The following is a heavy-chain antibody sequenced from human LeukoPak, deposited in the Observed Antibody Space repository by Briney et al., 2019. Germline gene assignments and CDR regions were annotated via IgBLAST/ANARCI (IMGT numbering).Heavy chain of an antibody. V-gene: IGHV1-2*02. J-gene: IGHJ3*02. Sequence: ASVKVSCKASGYTFTGYYMHWVRQAPGQGLEWMGWINPNSGGTNYAQKFQGRVTMTRDTSISTAYMELSRLRSDDTAVYYCARGGLYDILPYAFDIWGQGTMVTVSS. CDR1: GYTFTGYY. CDR2: INPNSGGT. CDR3: ARGGLYDILPYAFDI. D-gene: IGHD3-9*01.